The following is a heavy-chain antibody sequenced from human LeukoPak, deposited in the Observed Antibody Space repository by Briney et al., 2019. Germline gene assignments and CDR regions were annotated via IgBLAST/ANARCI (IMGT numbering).Heavy chain of an antibody. CDR3: ARESGRTFFDY. V-gene: IGHV4-59*01. CDR1: GGSFSGYY. Sequence: SETLSLTCAVYGGSFSGYYWSWIRQPPGKGLEWIGYIYYSGSTNYNPSLKSRVTISVDTSKNQFSLKLSSVTAADTAVYYCARESGRTFFDYWGQGTLVTVSS. D-gene: IGHD6-25*01. CDR2: IYYSGST. J-gene: IGHJ4*02.